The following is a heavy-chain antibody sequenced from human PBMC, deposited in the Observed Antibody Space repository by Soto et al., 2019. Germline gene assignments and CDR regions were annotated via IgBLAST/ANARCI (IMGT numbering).Heavy chain of an antibody. J-gene: IGHJ6*01. Sequence: QVQLVESGGGVVQPGRSLRLSCAASGFTFSNYGMHWVRQAPGKGLEWVAVILNDGSNRYHADSVKDRFTISRDNSKNMLYLQMNSLRAEDTAVYYCARDDEYSGNGMDVWGKGPRSPSPQ. CDR3: ARDDEYSGNGMDV. D-gene: IGHD3-10*01. V-gene: IGHV3-33*01. CDR1: GFTFSNYG. CDR2: ILNDGSNR.